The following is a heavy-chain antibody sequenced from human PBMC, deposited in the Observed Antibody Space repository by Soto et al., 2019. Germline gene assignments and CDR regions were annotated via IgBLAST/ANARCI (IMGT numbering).Heavy chain of an antibody. V-gene: IGHV3-23*01. CDR2: ISGRDGST. D-gene: IGHD6-13*01. J-gene: IGHJ4*02. CDR1: GFPFSSNA. Sequence: EVQLLESGGGLVQPGGSLRVSCAASGFPFSSNALSWVRLAPGKGLEWVSTISGRDGSTYYADPVKGRFTISRDSSRNTLYLQMSSLRVEDTAVYYCAKEAAAGLYFFDYWGQGTLVTVSS. CDR3: AKEAAAGLYFFDY.